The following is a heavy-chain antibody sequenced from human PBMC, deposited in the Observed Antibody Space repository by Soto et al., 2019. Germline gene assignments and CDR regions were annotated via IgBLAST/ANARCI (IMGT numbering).Heavy chain of an antibody. V-gene: IGHV4-39*01. CDR1: GGSISSTSYY. Sequence: PSETLSLTCTVSGGSISSTSYYWGWIRQPPGKGLEWIGSMYYSGSTNYNPSLKSRLTMSVDTSKNQFSLKLRSVTAADTAVYYCARGGGYCSSTSCYIYYYYYGMDVWGQGTTVTVS. CDR3: ARGGGYCSSTSCYIYYYYYGMDV. J-gene: IGHJ6*02. CDR2: MYYSGST. D-gene: IGHD2-2*02.